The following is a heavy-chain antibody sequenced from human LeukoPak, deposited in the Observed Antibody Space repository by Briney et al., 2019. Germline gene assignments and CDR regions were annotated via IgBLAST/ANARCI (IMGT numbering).Heavy chain of an antibody. J-gene: IGHJ6*04. CDR2: IYYSGST. Sequence: SQTLSLTCTVSGGSISSGGYYWSWIRQHPGKGLEWIVYIYYSGSTYYNPSLKSRVTISVDTSKNQFSLKLSSVTAAGTAVYYCARDAMVRGVPLYYYGMDVWGKGTTVTVSS. CDR1: GGSISSGGYY. V-gene: IGHV4-31*03. CDR3: ARDAMVRGVPLYYYGMDV. D-gene: IGHD3-10*01.